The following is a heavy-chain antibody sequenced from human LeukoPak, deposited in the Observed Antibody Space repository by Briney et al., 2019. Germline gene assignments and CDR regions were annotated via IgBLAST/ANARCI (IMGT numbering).Heavy chain of an antibody. Sequence: SETLSLTRTVSGDSITSSNYYWDWIRQPPGEGLEWIGSTHYSGTTYQNPSLKSRVTTSVDTSKNQVSLKLNSVTAADTAVYYCARDRKDGGGYYSRSYWYFDLWGRGTLVTVSP. CDR1: GDSITSSNYY. CDR3: ARDRKDGGGYYSRSYWYFDL. V-gene: IGHV4-39*07. D-gene: IGHD2-15*01. J-gene: IGHJ2*01. CDR2: THYSGTT.